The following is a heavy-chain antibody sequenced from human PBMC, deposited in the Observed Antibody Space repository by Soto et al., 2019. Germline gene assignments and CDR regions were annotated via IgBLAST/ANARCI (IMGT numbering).Heavy chain of an antibody. CDR3: ARDDGAILEYSAYDWNY. Sequence: EVQLVESGGGLVQPGRSLRLTCAASGFTFDDHAMHWVRQAPGKGLEWVSGISWNSGKQAYADSVKGRFTISRDNAKNSLYLQLSSLRGEDTALYYSARDDGAILEYSAYDWNYWGQGTLVTVSS. V-gene: IGHV3-9*01. CDR1: GFTFDDHA. CDR2: ISWNSGKQ. D-gene: IGHD5-12*01. J-gene: IGHJ4*02.